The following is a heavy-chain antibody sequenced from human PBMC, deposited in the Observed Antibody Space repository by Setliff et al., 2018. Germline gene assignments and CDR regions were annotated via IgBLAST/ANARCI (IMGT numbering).Heavy chain of an antibody. J-gene: IGHJ4*02. CDR3: IVNMVRPVTGLDS. D-gene: IGHD2-15*01. CDR2: INPNDGYT. CDR1: GHSLTSNH. Sequence: SVKVSCKASGHSLTSNHFHWGRQAPGKGLEWMGTINPNDGYTIYAPAFQGRVAMTTDTSTGTAYMELSGLTSADTAIYYCIVNMVRPVTGLDSWGPGTLVTVSS. V-gene: IGHV1-46*01.